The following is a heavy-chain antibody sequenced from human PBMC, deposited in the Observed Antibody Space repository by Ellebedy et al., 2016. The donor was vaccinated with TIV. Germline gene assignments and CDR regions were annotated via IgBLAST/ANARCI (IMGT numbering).Heavy chain of an antibody. D-gene: IGHD3-10*01. CDR1: GYIFTDHW. V-gene: IGHV5-10-1*01. CDR3: ARHIANEFAPGSYFNF. Sequence: GESLKISCTTSGYIFTDHWIGWVRQVPGKGLEWMGRLDPDDSYRNYSPSFQDHVTFSADKSTSTAYLQWNSLRASDTTIYYCARHIANEFAPGSYFNFWGQGTLVTVSS. J-gene: IGHJ4*02. CDR2: LDPDDSYR.